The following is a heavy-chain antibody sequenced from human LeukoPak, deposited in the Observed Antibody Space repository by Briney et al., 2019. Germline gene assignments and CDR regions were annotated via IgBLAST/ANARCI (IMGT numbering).Heavy chain of an antibody. CDR1: GWSFNDNY. J-gene: IGHJ4*02. CDR3: ARGGLSPDY. Sequence: SETLSLTCAVYGWSFNDNYWSWIRQPPGKGLEWIGEINQSGSSHYNPSLKSRVTIAVDTSKYLISLKLSSVTAADTAVYYCARGGLSPDYCGQGSLVTVSS. D-gene: IGHD2-15*01. V-gene: IGHV4-34*01. CDR2: INQSGSS.